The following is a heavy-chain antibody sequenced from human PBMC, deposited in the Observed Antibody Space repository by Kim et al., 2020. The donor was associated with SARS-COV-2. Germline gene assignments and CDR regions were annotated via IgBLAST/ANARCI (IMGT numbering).Heavy chain of an antibody. Sequence: SETLSLTCTVSGGSISSYYWSWIRHPPGKGLEWIGYIYYSGSTNYNPFLKSRVTISVDTSKNQFSLKLSSVTAADTAVYYCARGVFIKGYPDYWGQGTLVTVSS. CDR3: ARGVFIKGYPDY. CDR1: GGSISSYY. V-gene: IGHV4-59*01. J-gene: IGHJ4*02. D-gene: IGHD3-10*01. CDR2: IYYSGST.